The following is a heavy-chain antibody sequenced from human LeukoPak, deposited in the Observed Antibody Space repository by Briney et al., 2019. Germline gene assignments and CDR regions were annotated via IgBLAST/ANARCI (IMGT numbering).Heavy chain of an antibody. CDR3: AKQTVASSGGDY. CDR1: GFTFSSYA. Sequence: GSLRLSCAASGFTFSSYAMSWVRQAPGKGLERVSAISGSGGSTYYADSVKGRFTISRDNSKNTLYLQMNSLRAEDTAVYYCAKQTVASSGGDYWGPGTLVTVS. CDR2: ISGSGGST. D-gene: IGHD6-19*01. J-gene: IGHJ4*02. V-gene: IGHV3-23*01.